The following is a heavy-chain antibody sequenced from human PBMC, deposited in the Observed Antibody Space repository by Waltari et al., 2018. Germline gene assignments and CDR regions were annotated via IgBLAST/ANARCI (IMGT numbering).Heavy chain of an antibody. Sequence: EVQLLESGGGLVQPGGSLRLSCAASGFTFSSYAMSWVRPAPGKGLEWVSAISGSGGSTYYADSVKGRFTISRDNSKNTLYLQMNSLRAEDTAVYYCGSAQQRYYYYGMDVWGQGTTVTVSS. CDR3: GSAQQRYYYYGMDV. D-gene: IGHD6-13*01. CDR2: ISGSGGST. J-gene: IGHJ6*02. CDR1: GFTFSSYA. V-gene: IGHV3-23*01.